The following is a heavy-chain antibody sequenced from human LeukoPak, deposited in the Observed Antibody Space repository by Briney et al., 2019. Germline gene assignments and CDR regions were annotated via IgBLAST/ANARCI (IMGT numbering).Heavy chain of an antibody. J-gene: IGHJ4*01. V-gene: IGHV3-30*04. CDR3: VRDLSGHYSFDH. CDR1: GFTFSHYA. D-gene: IGHD4-17*01. CDR2: VSAEGDRR. Sequence: GGSLRLSCAASGFTFSHYAMHWVRRAPGKGLEWITFVSAEGDRRYYADSVKGRFTISRDDSKNTLYLQMNSLRPEDSALYYCVRDLSGHYSFDHWGQEPWSPSPQ.